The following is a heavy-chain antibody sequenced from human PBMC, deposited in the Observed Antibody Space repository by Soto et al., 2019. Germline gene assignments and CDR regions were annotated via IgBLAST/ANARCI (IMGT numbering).Heavy chain of an antibody. Sequence: ASVKVSCKASGGTFSSYAISWVRQAPGQGLEWMGGIIPIFGTANYAQKFQGRVTITADESTSTAYMELSSLRSEDTAVYYCARDLIAVAAGYCYGMDVWGQGTTVTVSS. V-gene: IGHV1-69*13. D-gene: IGHD6-19*01. CDR3: ARDLIAVAAGYCYGMDV. CDR1: GGTFSSYA. J-gene: IGHJ6*02. CDR2: IIPIFGTA.